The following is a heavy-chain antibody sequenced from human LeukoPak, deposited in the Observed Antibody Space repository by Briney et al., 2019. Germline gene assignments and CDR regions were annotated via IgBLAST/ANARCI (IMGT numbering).Heavy chain of an antibody. D-gene: IGHD2-15*01. CDR2: ISYGGSNK. Sequence: GGSLRLSCAVSGFTFSDHYMDWVRQAPGKGLGWVAVISYGGSNKFYADSVKGRFTISRDNSKNTLYLQMNSLRAEDTAVYYCAKDVGMIGYCSGGSCYAIDYWGQGTLVTVSS. J-gene: IGHJ4*02. CDR3: AKDVGMIGYCSGGSCYAIDY. V-gene: IGHV3-30*18. CDR1: GFTFSDHY.